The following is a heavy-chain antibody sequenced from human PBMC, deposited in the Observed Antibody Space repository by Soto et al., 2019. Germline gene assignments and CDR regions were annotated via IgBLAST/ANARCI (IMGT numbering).Heavy chain of an antibody. CDR3: ARGQLLRGYYGMDV. D-gene: IGHD6-6*01. Sequence: QVQLVESGGGVVQPGRSLRLSCAASGFTFSSYAMHWVRQAPGKGLEWVAVISYDGSNKYYADSVKGRFTISRDNSKNTVYLQMTSLRAEDTAVYYCARGQLLRGYYGMDVWGQGTTVTVSS. CDR2: ISYDGSNK. V-gene: IGHV3-30-3*01. CDR1: GFTFSSYA. J-gene: IGHJ6*02.